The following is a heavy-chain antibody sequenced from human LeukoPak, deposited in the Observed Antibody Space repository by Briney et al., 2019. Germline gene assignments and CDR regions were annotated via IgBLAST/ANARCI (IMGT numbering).Heavy chain of an antibody. CDR1: GGSISSYY. CDR2: IYYSGGT. V-gene: IGHV4-59*08. Sequence: SETLSLTCTVSGGSISSYYWSWIRQPPGKGLEWIGYIYYSGGTNYNPSLKSRVTISVDTSKNQFSLKLSSVTAADTAVYYCARQYSSGSKLGYDYWGQGTLVTVSS. D-gene: IGHD6-19*01. CDR3: ARQYSSGSKLGYDY. J-gene: IGHJ4*02.